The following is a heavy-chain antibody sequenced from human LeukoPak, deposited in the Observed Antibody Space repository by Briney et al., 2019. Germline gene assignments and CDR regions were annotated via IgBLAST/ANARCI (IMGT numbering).Heavy chain of an antibody. J-gene: IGHJ4*02. CDR3: ARGTPAYSSSWYRVDY. D-gene: IGHD6-13*01. CDR2: IWYDGTKK. V-gene: IGHV3-33*01. Sequence: PPGRSLRLSCAASGFTFSTYGMNWVRQAPGKGLERVAVIWYDGTKKYYADSVKGRFTISRDNSKNTLYLQMNSLRAEDTAVYYCARGTPAYSSSWYRVDYWGQGTPVTVSS. CDR1: GFTFSTYG.